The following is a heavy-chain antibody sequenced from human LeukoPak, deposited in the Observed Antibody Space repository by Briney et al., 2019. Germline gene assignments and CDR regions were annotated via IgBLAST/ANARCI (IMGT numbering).Heavy chain of an antibody. Sequence: GGSLRLSCAAPGFSFSTYNMNWVRQAPGQRLEWVSSITSGSSYIYYADSVKGRFTISRDNAKSSLYLQMDSLRAEDTAVYYCARDPYSGNYGAYYYYYMDVWGKGTTVTISS. CDR2: ITSGSSYI. V-gene: IGHV3-21*01. CDR3: ARDPYSGNYGAYYYYYMDV. J-gene: IGHJ6*03. CDR1: GFSFSTYN. D-gene: IGHD1-26*01.